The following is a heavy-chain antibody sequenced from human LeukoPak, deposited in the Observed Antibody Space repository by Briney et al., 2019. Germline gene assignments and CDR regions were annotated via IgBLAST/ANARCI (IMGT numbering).Heavy chain of an antibody. D-gene: IGHD2-2*01. CDR1: GFTFSNAW. Sequence: GGSLRLSCAASGFTFSNAWMSWVRQAPGKGLEWVGRIKSITGGGTTDYAAPVKGRFTISRDDSKNTLYLQMNSLKTEDTAVYYCTTEVVVVPAAMGAFDIWGQGTMVTVSS. V-gene: IGHV3-15*01. CDR2: IKSITGGGTT. J-gene: IGHJ3*02. CDR3: TTEVVVVPAAMGAFDI.